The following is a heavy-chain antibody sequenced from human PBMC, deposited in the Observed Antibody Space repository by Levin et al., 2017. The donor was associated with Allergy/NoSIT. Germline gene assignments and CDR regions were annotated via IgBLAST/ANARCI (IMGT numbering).Heavy chain of an antibody. CDR3: ARGPKRVATLRPNWFDP. CDR1: GGSFSGYY. Sequence: SETLSLNCAVYGGSFSGYYWSWIRQPPGKGLEWVGEINHSGSTNYNPSLKSRVTISVDTSKNQFSLKLRSVTAADTAVYYCARGPKRVATLRPNWFDPWGQGTLVTVSS. CDR2: INHSGST. V-gene: IGHV4-34*01. J-gene: IGHJ5*02. D-gene: IGHD5-12*01.